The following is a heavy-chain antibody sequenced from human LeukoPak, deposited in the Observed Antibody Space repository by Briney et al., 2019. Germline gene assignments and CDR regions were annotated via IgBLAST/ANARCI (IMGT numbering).Heavy chain of an antibody. D-gene: IGHD6-13*01. CDR1: GGSISSSSYY. Sequence: KPSETLSLTCTVSGGSISSSSYYWGSIRQPPGKGLEWIGSIYYSGSTYDNPSLKSRVTISVDTSKNQFSLKLSSVTAADTAVYYCAYGLAAAGLYWGQGTLVTVSS. V-gene: IGHV4-39*01. CDR3: AYGLAAAGLY. CDR2: IYYSGST. J-gene: IGHJ4*02.